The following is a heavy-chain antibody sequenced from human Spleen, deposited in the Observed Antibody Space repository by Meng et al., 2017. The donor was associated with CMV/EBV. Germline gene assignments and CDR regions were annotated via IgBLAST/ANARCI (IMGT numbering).Heavy chain of an antibody. CDR2: ISGYNGRT. CDR3: CEGGYPRHNWFDP. V-gene: IGHV1-18*01. J-gene: IGHJ5*02. D-gene: IGHD5-18*01. Sequence: TSGYPFISNGISWVRQAPGKGLEWMGWISGYNGRTNYAQSFQGRLTLTTDTSTSTAYMELRNLRSDDTAVYYCCEGGYPRHNWFDPWGQGTLVTVSS. CDR1: GYPFISNG.